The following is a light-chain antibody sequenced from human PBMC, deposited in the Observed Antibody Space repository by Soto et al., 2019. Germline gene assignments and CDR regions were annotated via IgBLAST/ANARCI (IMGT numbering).Light chain of an antibody. J-gene: IGKJ3*01. CDR3: LHLNSYSPDT. CDR1: QGISSF. V-gene: IGKV1-9*01. CDR2: ASS. Sequence: DIQLTQSPSFLSASVGDRVTITCRASQGISSFLAWYQQKPGKAPELLIFASSTLQNGIPSRFSSRGPWTEFTLPISSLQPEDFATYYCLHLNSYSPDTFGPGTNVYVK.